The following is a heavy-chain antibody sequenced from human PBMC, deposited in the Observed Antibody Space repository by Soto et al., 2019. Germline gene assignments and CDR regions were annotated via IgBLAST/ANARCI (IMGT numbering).Heavy chain of an antibody. J-gene: IGHJ4*02. D-gene: IGHD2-15*01. CDR2: IYPGDSDT. V-gene: IGHV5-51*01. CDR1: GYSFTSYW. CDR3: ASPYCSGGSCYSLHY. Sequence: GESLKISCKGSGYSFTSYWIGWVRQMPGKGLEWMGIIYPGDSDTRYSPSFQGQVTISADKSISTAYLQWSSLKASDTAMYYCASPYCSGGSCYSLHYWGQGTLVTVSS.